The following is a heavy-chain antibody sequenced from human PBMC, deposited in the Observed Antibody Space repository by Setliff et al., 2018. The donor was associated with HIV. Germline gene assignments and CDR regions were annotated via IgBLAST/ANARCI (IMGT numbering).Heavy chain of an antibody. D-gene: IGHD6-13*01. Sequence: SETLSLTCTVSGGSISGYYWSWIRQPPGKGLEWIGYIYYIGNTNYNPSLKGRVTLSVDTSKNQLSLKVNSVTAADTAVYYCARGARLLAGYSDRWDYYYMAVWGKGTTVTVSS. V-gene: IGHV4-59*12. J-gene: IGHJ6*03. CDR1: GGSISGYY. CDR2: IYYIGNT. CDR3: ARGARLLAGYSDRWDYYYMAV.